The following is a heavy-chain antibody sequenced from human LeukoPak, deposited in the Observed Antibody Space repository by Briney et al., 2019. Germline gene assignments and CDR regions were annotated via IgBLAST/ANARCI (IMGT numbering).Heavy chain of an antibody. CDR1: GGTFSSYA. Sequence: SVKVSCKASGGTFSSYAISWVRQAPGQGLEWMGGIIPIFGTANYAQKFQGRVTITADESTSTACMELSSLRSEDTAVYYCARVSYYGSGSYSHYYYGMDVWGQGTTVTVSS. CDR3: ARVSYYGSGSYSHYYYGMDV. D-gene: IGHD3-10*01. V-gene: IGHV1-69*13. CDR2: IIPIFGTA. J-gene: IGHJ6*02.